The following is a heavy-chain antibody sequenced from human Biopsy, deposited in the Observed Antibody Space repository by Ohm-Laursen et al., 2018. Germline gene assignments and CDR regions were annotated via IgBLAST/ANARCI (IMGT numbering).Heavy chain of an antibody. D-gene: IGHD2-15*01. Sequence: SLRLSCSASGFIFSDNYMDWVRQAPGKGLEWVGRIRDNANSYTTDYAASVKGRFTISRDDSKNSLYLQMNSLKTEDTALYYCARAGRYCSGGGCYSWFDSWGQGTLVTVSS. CDR1: GFIFSDNY. CDR3: ARAGRYCSGGGCYSWFDS. V-gene: IGHV3-72*01. J-gene: IGHJ5*01. CDR2: IRDNANSYTT.